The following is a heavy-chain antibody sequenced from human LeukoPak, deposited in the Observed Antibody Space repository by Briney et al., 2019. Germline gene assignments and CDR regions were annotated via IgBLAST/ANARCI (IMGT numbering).Heavy chain of an antibody. J-gene: IGHJ4*02. D-gene: IGHD5-12*01. V-gene: IGHV1-69*13. CDR2: IIPIFGTA. CDR3: AREIVATVLFGY. Sequence: ASVKVSCKASGGTVSSYAISWVRQAPGQGLEWMGGIIPIFGTANYAQKFQGRVTITADESTSTAYMELSSLRSEDTAVYYCAREIVATVLFGYWGQGTLVTVSS. CDR1: GGTVSSYA.